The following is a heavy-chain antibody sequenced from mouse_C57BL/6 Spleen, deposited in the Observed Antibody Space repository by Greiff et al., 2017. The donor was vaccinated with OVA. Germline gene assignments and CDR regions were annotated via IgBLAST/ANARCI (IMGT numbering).Heavy chain of an antibody. Sequence: DVKLVESGGGLVKPGGSLKLSCVASGFTFSSYAMSWVRQTPEKRLEWVATISDGGSYTYYPDNVKGRFTISRDNAKNNLYLQMSHLKSEDTAMYYCARVSNYDAMDYWGQGTSVTVSS. J-gene: IGHJ4*01. CDR1: GFTFSSYA. D-gene: IGHD2-5*01. V-gene: IGHV5-4*03. CDR3: ARVSNYDAMDY. CDR2: ISDGGSYT.